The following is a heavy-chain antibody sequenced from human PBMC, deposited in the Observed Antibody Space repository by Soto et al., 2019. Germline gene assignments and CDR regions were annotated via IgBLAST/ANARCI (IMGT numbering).Heavy chain of an antibody. V-gene: IGHV3-33*01. CDR1: GFTFSSYG. CDR2: IWYDGSNK. Sequence: GGSLRLSCAASGFTFSSYGMHWVRQAPGKGLEWVAVIWYDGSNKYYADSVKGRFTISRDNSKNTLYLQMNSLRAEDTAVYYCAREPVGYCSGGSCTASRAFDIWGQGTMVTVSS. CDR3: AREPVGYCSGGSCTASRAFDI. D-gene: IGHD2-15*01. J-gene: IGHJ3*02.